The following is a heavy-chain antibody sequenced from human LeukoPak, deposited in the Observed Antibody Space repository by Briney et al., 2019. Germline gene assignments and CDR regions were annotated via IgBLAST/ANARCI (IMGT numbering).Heavy chain of an antibody. CDR2: IYYTGIT. D-gene: IGHD3-16*02. CDR1: GGSISSYY. J-gene: IGHJ6*02. CDR3: KRHDAVPVIGHGMGV. V-gene: IGHV4-59*08. Sequence: PSETLSLTCTVSGGSISSYYWSWIRQPPGKGLEWIGYIYYTGITNYNPSLESRVTISVDTSKNQSSLKLNSVTAADTAVYYCKRHDAVPVIGHGMGVWGQGTTVTVSS.